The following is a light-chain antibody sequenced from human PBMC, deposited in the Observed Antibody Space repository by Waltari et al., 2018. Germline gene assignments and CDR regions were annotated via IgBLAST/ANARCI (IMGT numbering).Light chain of an antibody. CDR3: QLWESGSDRVV. V-gene: IGLV3-21*01. J-gene: IGLJ2*01. Sequence: SYVLTQPPSVSVAPGKAARITCGGNSIGSRSVHWYQQKPGKAPVLVIYYDSDRPSGIPERISGSKSGNTATLTISRVEAGDEAAYYCQLWESGSDRVVFGGGTKLTVL. CDR2: YDS. CDR1: SIGSRS.